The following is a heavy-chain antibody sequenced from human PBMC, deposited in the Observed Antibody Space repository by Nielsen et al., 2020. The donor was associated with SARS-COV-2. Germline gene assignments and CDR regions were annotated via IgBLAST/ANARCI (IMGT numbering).Heavy chain of an antibody. V-gene: IGHV3-74*01. D-gene: IGHD6-19*01. Sequence: GESLKISCAAPGFTFSSYWMHWVRQAPGKGLVWVSRINSDGSSTSYADSVKGRFTISRDNAKNSLYLQMNSLRAEDTAVYYCAREPPYSSGWDDYWGQGTLVTVSS. CDR1: GFTFSSYW. CDR2: INSDGSST. J-gene: IGHJ4*02. CDR3: AREPPYSSGWDDY.